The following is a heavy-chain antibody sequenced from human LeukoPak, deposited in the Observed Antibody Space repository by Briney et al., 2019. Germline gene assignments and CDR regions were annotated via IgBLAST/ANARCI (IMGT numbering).Heavy chain of an antibody. V-gene: IGHV4-59*08. CDR1: GGSISSYY. CDR3: ARGEGIAAAGTVYFDY. Sequence: SETLSLTCTVSGGSISSYYWSWIRQPPGKGLEWIGYTYYSGSTNYNPSLKSRVTISVDTSKNQFSLELSSVTAADTAVYYCARGEGIAAAGTVYFDYWGQGTLVTVSS. CDR2: TYYSGST. D-gene: IGHD6-13*01. J-gene: IGHJ4*02.